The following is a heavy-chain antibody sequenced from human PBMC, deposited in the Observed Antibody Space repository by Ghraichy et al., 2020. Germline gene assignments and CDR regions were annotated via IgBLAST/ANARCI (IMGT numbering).Heavy chain of an antibody. V-gene: IGHV3-23*01. CDR3: AKTPTMLANYFDR. J-gene: IGHJ4*02. Sequence: GESLRLSCAASGFTFSSFGMSWVRQAPGKGLEWVSTISGSGGSTYYADSVKGRFTISRDNSKNTLFLQMSSLRAEDTAVYFCAKTPTMLANYFDRWGQGTLVTVSS. CDR1: GFTFSSFG. CDR2: ISGSGGST. D-gene: IGHD3-10*02.